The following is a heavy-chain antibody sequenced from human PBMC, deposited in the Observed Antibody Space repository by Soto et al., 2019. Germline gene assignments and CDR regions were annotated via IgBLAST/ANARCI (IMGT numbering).Heavy chain of an antibody. CDR1: GYDFNTNW. CDR2: MYPGDSDT. J-gene: IGHJ4*01. Sequence: GESLKISCRGSGYDFNTNWFGWVRQLPGKGLEWVGIMYPGDSDTRYNPSLQGHVTLSADVTVSTAFLQWRSLKTSDTGMYFCARLPRDCNKTSCYYADHWGHGTQVTVSA. D-gene: IGHD2-2*01. V-gene: IGHV5-51*01. CDR3: ARLPRDCNKTSCYYADH.